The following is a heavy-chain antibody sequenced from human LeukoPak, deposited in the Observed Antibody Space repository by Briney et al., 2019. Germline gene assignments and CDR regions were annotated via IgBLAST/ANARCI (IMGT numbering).Heavy chain of an antibody. Sequence: ASVKVSCKASGYTFTSYAMHWVRQAPGQRHDRMGWINAGNGNTKYSQKFQGRVTITRDTSASTAYVELSSLRSEDTAVYYCARGDILTGHGVDYWGQGTLVTVSS. CDR1: GYTFTSYA. CDR2: INAGNGNT. V-gene: IGHV1-3*01. CDR3: ARGDILTGHGVDY. D-gene: IGHD3-9*01. J-gene: IGHJ4*02.